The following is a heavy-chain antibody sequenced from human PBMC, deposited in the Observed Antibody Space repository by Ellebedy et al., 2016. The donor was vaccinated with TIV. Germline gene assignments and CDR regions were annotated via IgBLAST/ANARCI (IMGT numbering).Heavy chain of an antibody. J-gene: IGHJ4*02. D-gene: IGHD2-21*02. V-gene: IGHV4-39*01. CDR2: VYYSGSP. Sequence: MPAGSLRLSCSVSGGSVSSTRYYWAWIRQPPGKGLEYIGSVYYSGSPYYNPSFKSRVTLSADTSKNQFSLNLRTVTAADTAVYYCARTDPWQPIDDWGQGILVSVSS. CDR1: GGSVSSTRYY. CDR3: ARTDPWQPIDD.